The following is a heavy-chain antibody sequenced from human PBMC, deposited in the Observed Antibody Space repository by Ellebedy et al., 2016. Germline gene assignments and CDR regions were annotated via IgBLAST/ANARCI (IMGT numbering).Heavy chain of an antibody. CDR2: TYYSGST. Sequence: SETLSLTCAVYGGSFSGYYWSWIRQPPGKGLEWIGYTYYSGSTNYNPSLKSRVTISVDTSKNQFSLKLSSVTAADTAVYYCARGEWREGAYYFDYWGQGTLVTVSS. J-gene: IGHJ4*02. V-gene: IGHV4-59*01. CDR1: GGSFSGYY. D-gene: IGHD3-16*01. CDR3: ARGEWREGAYYFDY.